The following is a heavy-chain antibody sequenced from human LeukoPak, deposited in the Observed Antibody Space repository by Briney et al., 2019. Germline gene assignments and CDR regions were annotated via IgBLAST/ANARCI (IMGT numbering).Heavy chain of an antibody. CDR3: VRVKEGVEPDAFDI. Sequence: PGGSLRLSCAASGFTFGDYYMSWFRQAPGKGLEWVSYISSGGSYTNYADSVKGRFTTSRDNAKNSLYLQMNSLRAEDTAVYYCVRVKEGVEPDAFDIWGQGTMVTVSS. CDR1: GFTFGDYY. CDR2: ISSGGSYT. V-gene: IGHV3-11*06. J-gene: IGHJ3*02. D-gene: IGHD3-16*01.